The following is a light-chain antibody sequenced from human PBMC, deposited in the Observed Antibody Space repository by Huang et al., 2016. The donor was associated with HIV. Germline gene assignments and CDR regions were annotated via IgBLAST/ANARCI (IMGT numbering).Light chain of an antibody. V-gene: IGKV1-5*03. Sequence: DIQMTQSPSTLSASVGDRVTITCRASQNINTWLAWYQQKPGKAPNLLIYRASSLQSGVPSRFTGSGSGTEFTLTITSLQPDDLGTYYCQQYNTYLYTFGQGTKLEI. CDR1: QNINTW. CDR3: QQYNTYLYT. CDR2: RAS. J-gene: IGKJ2*01.